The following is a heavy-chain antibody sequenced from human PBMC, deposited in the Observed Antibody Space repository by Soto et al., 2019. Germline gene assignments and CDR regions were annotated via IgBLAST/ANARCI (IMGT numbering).Heavy chain of an antibody. D-gene: IGHD6-13*01. J-gene: IGHJ4*02. CDR1: GFIFTGYN. Sequence: SGGSLRLSCAASGFIFTGYNMNWVRQAPGEGLEWVSSISSGSSYIYYADSVKGRFTISRDNAKNSLYLQMNTLRAEDTALYYCARRRAAAGTLTFDYWGQGTRVTVSS. V-gene: IGHV3-21*01. CDR3: ARRRAAAGTLTFDY. CDR2: ISSGSSYI.